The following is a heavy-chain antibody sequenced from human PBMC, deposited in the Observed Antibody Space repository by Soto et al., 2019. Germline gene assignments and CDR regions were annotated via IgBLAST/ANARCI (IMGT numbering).Heavy chain of an antibody. Sequence: SETLSLTCTVSGGSISSYYWSWIRQPAGRGLEWIGRIYTSGSTNYNPSLKSRVTMSVDTSKNQFSLKLSSVTAADTAVYYCARACSSNSCYDVFDYWGQGTLVTVSS. CDR2: IYTSGST. D-gene: IGHD2-2*01. J-gene: IGHJ4*02. CDR1: GGSISSYY. V-gene: IGHV4-4*07. CDR3: ARACSSNSCYDVFDY.